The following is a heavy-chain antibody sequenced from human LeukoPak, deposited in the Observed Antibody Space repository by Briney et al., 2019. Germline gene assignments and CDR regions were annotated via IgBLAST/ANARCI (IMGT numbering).Heavy chain of an antibody. Sequence: PGGSLRLSCAASGYIFSDSAIHWVRQASGRGLEWVGRIRVKANSYATAYAASVKGRFTISRDDSKNTAYLQMNSLKIEDTAVYYCTRQMEPAADIGGWGQGTLVTVSS. CDR2: IRVKANSYAT. D-gene: IGHD2-2*01. V-gene: IGHV3-73*01. J-gene: IGHJ4*02. CDR3: TRQMEPAADIGG. CDR1: GYIFSDSA.